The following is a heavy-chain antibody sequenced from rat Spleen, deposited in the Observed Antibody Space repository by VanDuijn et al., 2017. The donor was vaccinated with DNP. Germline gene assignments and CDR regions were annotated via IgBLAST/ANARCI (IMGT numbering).Heavy chain of an antibody. CDR1: GYSITTNY. Sequence: EVQLQESGPGLVRPSQSLSLTCSVTGYSITTNYWGWIRKFPGNKMEYIGHISYSGGTSYNPSLKSRISITRDTSKNQFFLQLNSLITEDTATYYCARGGAGIWFAYWGQGTLVTVSS. V-gene: IGHV3-1*01. CDR3: ARGGAGIWFAY. CDR2: ISYSGGT. D-gene: IGHD4-2*01. J-gene: IGHJ3*01.